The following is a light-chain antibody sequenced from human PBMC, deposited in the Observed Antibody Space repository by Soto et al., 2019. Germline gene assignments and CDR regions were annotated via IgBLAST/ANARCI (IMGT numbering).Light chain of an antibody. CDR2: KAS. V-gene: IGKV1-5*03. Sequence: DIQMTQSPSTLSASVGDRVTITCRASQSISNWLAWYQQKPGKAPKLLIYKASSLESGVPSRFSGSGSGTEFTLTISSLQPDDLATYYCQQYNIYCTFGQGTKVEI. CDR1: QSISNW. J-gene: IGKJ1*01. CDR3: QQYNIYCT.